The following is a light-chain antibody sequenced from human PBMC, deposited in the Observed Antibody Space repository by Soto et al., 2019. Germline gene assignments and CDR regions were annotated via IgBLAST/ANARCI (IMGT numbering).Light chain of an antibody. CDR2: GAS. Sequence: ELVLTQSPGTLSLSPGERATLSCRASQSVSSTYLAWYQQKPGQAPRLLIYGASSRATGIPDRFSGSGSATDFTLTISSLQSEDFAVYCCQQYSSWPLTFGGGTKVEIK. CDR3: QQYSSWPLT. V-gene: IGKV3-20*01. J-gene: IGKJ4*01. CDR1: QSVSSTY.